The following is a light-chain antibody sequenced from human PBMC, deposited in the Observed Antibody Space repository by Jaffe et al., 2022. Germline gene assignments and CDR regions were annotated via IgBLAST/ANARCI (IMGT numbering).Light chain of an antibody. J-gene: IGKJ5*01. CDR1: QDISSY. Sequence: DIQLTQSPSFLSASVGDRVTIICRASQDISSYLAWYQQKPGKAPKLLIYAASTLESGVPSTFSGSGSGTEFTLTISSLQPEDFATYYCQQLKSYPLTFGQGTRLE. V-gene: IGKV1-9*01. CDR3: QQLKSYPLT. CDR2: AAS.